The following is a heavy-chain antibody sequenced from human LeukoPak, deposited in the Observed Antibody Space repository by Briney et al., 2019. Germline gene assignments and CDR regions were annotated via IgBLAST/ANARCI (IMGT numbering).Heavy chain of an antibody. D-gene: IGHD3-10*01. CDR2: ISSSSSYI. CDR1: GFTFSSYS. CDR3: ARDITFGGDAFDI. V-gene: IGHV3-21*01. Sequence: GSLRLSCAASGFTFSSYSMNWVRQAPGKGLEWVSSISSSSSYIYYADSVKGRFTISRDNAKNSLYLQMNSLRAEDTAVYYCARDITFGGDAFDIWGQGTMVTVSS. J-gene: IGHJ3*02.